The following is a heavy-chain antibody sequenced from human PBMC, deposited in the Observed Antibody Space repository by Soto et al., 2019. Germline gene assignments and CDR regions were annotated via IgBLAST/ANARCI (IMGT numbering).Heavy chain of an antibody. CDR3: SRAGILTTPYYFDY. CDR2: IRNKANSYTT. Sequence: EVQLVESGGGLVQPGRSLRLSCAAFGFTFSDHYMDWVRQAPGKGLEWVGRIRNKANSYTTEYAASVKGRFTISRDDLXNSLFLQMNSLKTEDTAVYYCSRAGILTTPYYFDYWGQGTLVTVSS. CDR1: GFTFSDHY. D-gene: IGHD4-4*01. V-gene: IGHV3-72*01. J-gene: IGHJ4*01.